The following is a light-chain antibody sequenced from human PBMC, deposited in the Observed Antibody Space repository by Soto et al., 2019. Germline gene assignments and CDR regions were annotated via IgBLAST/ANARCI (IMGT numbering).Light chain of an antibody. Sequence: ETVMTQSPATLSVSPGGRATLSRRASQSISDTLAWYQQKPGQAPRLLIHGASTRATGFPARFSGSGSGTEFTLTISSLQSEDFAVYYCQQYNDWPLTFGGGTKVDIK. V-gene: IGKV3-15*01. CDR3: QQYNDWPLT. J-gene: IGKJ4*01. CDR1: QSISDT. CDR2: GAS.